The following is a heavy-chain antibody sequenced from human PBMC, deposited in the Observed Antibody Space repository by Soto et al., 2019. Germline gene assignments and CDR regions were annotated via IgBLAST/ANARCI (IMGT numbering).Heavy chain of an antibody. J-gene: IGHJ6*02. D-gene: IGHD3-22*01. CDR3: ARGEITYYYDSSGYFYYYYGMDV. V-gene: IGHV1-69*02. CDR1: GCTFSSYT. CDR2: IIPILGVA. Sequence: ASVKVSCKASGCTFSSYTISWVRQAPGQGLEWMGRIIPILGVANYAQKFQGRVTITADKSTSTAYMELSSLRSEDTAVYYCARGEITYYYDSSGYFYYYYGMDVWGQGTTVTVSS.